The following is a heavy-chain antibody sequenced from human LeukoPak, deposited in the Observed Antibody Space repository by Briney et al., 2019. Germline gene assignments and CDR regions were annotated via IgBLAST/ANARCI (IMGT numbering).Heavy chain of an antibody. V-gene: IGHV3-21*01. Sequence: GGSLRLSCAASGLTVSSNYMSWVRQAPGKGLEWVSSISSSSSYIYYADSVKGRFTISRDNAKNSLYLQMNSLRAEDTAVYYCARDARYCSSTSCYPDFDYWGQGTLVTVSS. CDR3: ARDARYCSSTSCYPDFDY. CDR1: GLTVSSNY. CDR2: ISSSSSYI. D-gene: IGHD2-2*01. J-gene: IGHJ4*02.